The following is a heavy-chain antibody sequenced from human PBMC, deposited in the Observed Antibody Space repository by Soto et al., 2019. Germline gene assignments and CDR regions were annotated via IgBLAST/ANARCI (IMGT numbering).Heavy chain of an antibody. Sequence: EVQLVESGGGLVQPGGSLRLSCAASGFTFSNNWMHWVRQAPGKGPVWVSRINSDGSSTYYADSLKGRFTISRDNAKNTLYLQMSRLRADDTAVYSCASGGIAVPWAQGTLVTVSS. CDR2: INSDGSST. J-gene: IGHJ5*02. D-gene: IGHD6-13*01. CDR3: ASGGIAVP. CDR1: GFTFSNNW. V-gene: IGHV3-74*01.